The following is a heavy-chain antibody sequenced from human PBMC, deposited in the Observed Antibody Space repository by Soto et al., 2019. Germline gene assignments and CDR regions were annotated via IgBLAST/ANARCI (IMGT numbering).Heavy chain of an antibody. CDR1: GCTFSSYA. CDR3: ASLPQKYYYDSSGYYYQH. CDR2: IIPIFGTA. V-gene: IGHV1-69*13. Sequence: GASVKVSCKASGCTFSSYAISWVRQAPGQRLEWMGGIIPIFGTANYAQKFQGRVTITADESTSTAYMELSSLRSEDTAVYYCASLPQKYYYDSSGYYYQHWGQGTLVTVSS. D-gene: IGHD3-22*01. J-gene: IGHJ1*01.